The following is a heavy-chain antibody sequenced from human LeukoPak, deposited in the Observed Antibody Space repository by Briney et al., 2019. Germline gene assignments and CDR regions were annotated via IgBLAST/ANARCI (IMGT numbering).Heavy chain of an antibody. J-gene: IGHJ4*02. CDR1: GFIFSSYG. V-gene: IGHV3-30*02. Sequence: GGSLRLSCAASGFIFSSYGMHCVRQAPGKGLEWVAFIRYEGSNKYYADSVKGRFTISRDNSKNTLYLHINSLSAENKAVYYCAWGSGTYSPDYWGQGTLVTVSS. D-gene: IGHD3-10*01. CDR3: AWGSGTYSPDY. CDR2: IRYEGSNK.